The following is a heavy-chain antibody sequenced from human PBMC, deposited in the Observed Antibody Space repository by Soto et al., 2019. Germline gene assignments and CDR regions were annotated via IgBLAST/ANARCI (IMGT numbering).Heavy chain of an antibody. J-gene: IGHJ3*01. CDR3: ASWYKVVAVATFAFDV. Sequence: QVQLQESGPGLVKPSGTLSLTCAVSGGSISSSNWWSWVRQSPGKGLEWIGEIHHSGSTNYNPSLKTRVTISVDKSKNQFSLKLSSVTAADTAVYYCASWYKVVAVATFAFDVWGQGTMVTVSS. CDR1: GGSISSSNW. V-gene: IGHV4-4*02. CDR2: IHHSGST. D-gene: IGHD2-2*01.